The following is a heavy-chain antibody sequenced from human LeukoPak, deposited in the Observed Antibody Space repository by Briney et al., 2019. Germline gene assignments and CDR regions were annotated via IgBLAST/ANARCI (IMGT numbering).Heavy chain of an antibody. Sequence: SETLSLTCTVSGASVSSFYWTWIRQPAGEGLEWIGRIYSSGSTDYNPSLKSRVTMSVDTSKNQFSLKLSSVTAADTAVYYCARGSLGNLDYWGQGTLVTVSS. CDR3: ARGSLGNLDY. J-gene: IGHJ4*02. CDR1: GASVSSFY. V-gene: IGHV4-4*07. CDR2: IYSSGST. D-gene: IGHD7-27*01.